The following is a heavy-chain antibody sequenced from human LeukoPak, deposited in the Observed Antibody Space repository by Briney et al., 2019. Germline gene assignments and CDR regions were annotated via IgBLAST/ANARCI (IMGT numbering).Heavy chain of an antibody. V-gene: IGHV3-23*01. CDR1: GFTFNTYT. D-gene: IGHD2-15*01. Sequence: PGGSLRLSCAASGFTFNTYTMNWVRQAPGKGLEWVSSITASSTAIYSADSVKGRFTISRDNSKNTLYLQMNSLRAEDTAVYYCAKGALGYCSGGSCYSYYYYYMDVWGKGTTVTISS. J-gene: IGHJ6*03. CDR2: ITASSTAI. CDR3: AKGALGYCSGGSCYSYYYYYMDV.